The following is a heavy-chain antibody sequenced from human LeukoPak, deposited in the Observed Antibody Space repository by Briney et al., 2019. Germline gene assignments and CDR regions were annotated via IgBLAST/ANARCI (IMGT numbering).Heavy chain of an antibody. CDR1: GFTFDDYG. J-gene: IGHJ4*02. CDR3: ARGAFYSSGWYENY. D-gene: IGHD6-19*01. CDR2: INWNAGTK. V-gene: IGHV3-20*04. Sequence: GGFLRLSCAASGFTFDDYGMSWVRQAPGKGLEWVSGINWNAGTKNYADSVKGRFTISRDNAKNSLYLQMNSLRAEDTALYYCARGAFYSSGWYENYWGQGALVTVSS.